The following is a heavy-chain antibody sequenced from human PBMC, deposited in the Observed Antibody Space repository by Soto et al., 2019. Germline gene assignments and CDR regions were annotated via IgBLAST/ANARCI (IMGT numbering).Heavy chain of an antibody. CDR1: GYSFTSYW. V-gene: IGHV5-10-1*01. J-gene: IGHJ4*02. D-gene: IGHD3-10*01. CDR3: ARLRVGFAELFTY. CDR2: IDPSDSYT. Sequence: GEALKISCKGSGYSFTSYWISWVRQMPGKGLEWMGRIDPSDSYTNYSPSFQGHVTISADKSISTAYLQWSSLKASDTAMYYCARLRVGFAELFTYWGQGTLVTV.